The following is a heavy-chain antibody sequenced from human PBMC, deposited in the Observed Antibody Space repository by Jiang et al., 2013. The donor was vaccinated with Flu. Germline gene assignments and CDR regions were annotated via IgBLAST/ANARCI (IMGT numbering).Heavy chain of an antibody. J-gene: IGHJ4*02. V-gene: IGHV3-23*01. D-gene: IGHD3-22*01. Sequence: GLIQPGGSLRLSCAASGFTFSTYAMTWVRQAPGKGLEWVSGMSGSGSNTYYADSVKGRFTISRDNAKNTLYLQMNSLRAEDTAMYYCAKRDVSDSSGYSPLFAHWGQGT. CDR2: MSGSGSNT. CDR1: GFTFSTYA. CDR3: AKRDVSDSSGYSPLFAH.